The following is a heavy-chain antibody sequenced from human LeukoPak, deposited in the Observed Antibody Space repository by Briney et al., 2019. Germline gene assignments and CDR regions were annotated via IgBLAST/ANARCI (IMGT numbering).Heavy chain of an antibody. Sequence: PGRSLRLSCAASGFTFSSYAIHWVRQAPGKGLEWVAVISYGGSNKYYADSVKGRFTISRDNSKNTLYLQINSPRGEDTAVYYCARDRSQRAYSYGPDGEWGQGTLVTVSS. CDR1: GFTFSSYA. J-gene: IGHJ4*02. V-gene: IGHV3-30*01. CDR2: ISYGGSNK. CDR3: ARDRSQRAYSYGPDGE. D-gene: IGHD5-18*01.